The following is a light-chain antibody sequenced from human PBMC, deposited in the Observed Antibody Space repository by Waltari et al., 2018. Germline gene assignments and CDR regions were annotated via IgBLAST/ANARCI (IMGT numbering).Light chain of an antibody. V-gene: IGLV2-14*03. CDR1: SSDAGGYHY. J-gene: IGLJ2*01. CDR3: SSYTSSSTKV. Sequence: QSALTQPASVSGSPGQSITIPCTGTSSDAGGYHYVSWYQQHPGKAPKLMIYDVSNRPSGVSNRFSGSKSGNTASLTISGLQAEDEADYYCSSYTSSSTKVFGGGTKLTVL. CDR2: DVS.